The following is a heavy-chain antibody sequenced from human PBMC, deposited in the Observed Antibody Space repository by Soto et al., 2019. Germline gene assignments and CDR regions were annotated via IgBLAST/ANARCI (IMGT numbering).Heavy chain of an antibody. Sequence: QVQLVESGGGVVQPGRSLRLSCTASGFTFINYGIHWVRQAPGKGLEWVAVTSHDGSSEYYADSVKGRFTISRDNSKDPVYLQMNSLRTEDTALNYCANGSGREYEVCGSCGQGNLVTVSS. J-gene: IGHJ5*02. CDR2: TSHDGSSE. CDR1: GFTFINYG. D-gene: IGHD2-15*01. V-gene: IGHV3-30*18. CDR3: ANGSGREYEVCGS.